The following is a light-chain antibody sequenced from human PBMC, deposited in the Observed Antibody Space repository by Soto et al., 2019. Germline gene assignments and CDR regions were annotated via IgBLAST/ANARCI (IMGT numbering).Light chain of an antibody. CDR2: EVS. Sequence: QSVLTQPASVSGSPGQSITISCTGTSSDVGGYNYVSWYQQHPGKAPKLMLYEVSNRPSGISNRFSGSKSGNTASLTISGLXAEDEADYYCSSYTSSSTLCVFGTGTKVTVL. J-gene: IGLJ1*01. V-gene: IGLV2-14*01. CDR3: SSYTSSSTLCV. CDR1: SSDVGGYNY.